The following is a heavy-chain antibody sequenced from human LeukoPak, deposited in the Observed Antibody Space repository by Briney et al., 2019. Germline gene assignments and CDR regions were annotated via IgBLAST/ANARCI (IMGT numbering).Heavy chain of an antibody. CDR2: IYYSGST. D-gene: IGHD5-18*01. CDR1: GGSISSYY. CDR3: ARHQRGYSYGYEDY. Sequence: TSETLSLTCTVSGGSISSYYWSWLRQPPGKGLEWMGYIYYSGSTNYNPSLKSRVTISVDTSKNQFSLKLSSVTAADTAVYYCARHQRGYSYGYEDYWGQGTLVTVSS. V-gene: IGHV4-59*08. J-gene: IGHJ4*02.